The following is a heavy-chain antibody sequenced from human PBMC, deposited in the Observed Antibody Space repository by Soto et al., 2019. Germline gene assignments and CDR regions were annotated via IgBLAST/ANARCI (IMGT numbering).Heavy chain of an antibody. J-gene: IGHJ4*02. CDR1: GFTFSSYS. CDR3: AREHSSSWYVPSFDY. CDR2: ISSSSSTI. D-gene: IGHD6-13*01. V-gene: IGHV3-48*02. Sequence: GGSLRLSCAASGFTFSSYSMNWVRQAPGKGLEWVSYISSSSSTIYYADSVKGRFTISRDNAKNSLYLQMNSLRDEDTAVYYCAREHSSSWYVPSFDYWGQGTLVTVSS.